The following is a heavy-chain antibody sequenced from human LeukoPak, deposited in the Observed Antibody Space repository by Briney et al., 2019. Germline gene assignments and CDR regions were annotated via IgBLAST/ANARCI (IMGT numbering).Heavy chain of an antibody. CDR1: GFTFSSYS. J-gene: IGHJ4*02. V-gene: IGHV3-48*01. D-gene: IGHD3-3*01. Sequence: PGGSQRLSCAASGFTFSSYSMNWVRQAPGKGLEWVSYISSSSSTIYYADSVKGRFTISRDNAKNSLYLQMNSLRAEDTAVYYCARDQPRVTIFGVVITPDCWGQGTLVTVSS. CDR2: ISSSSSTI. CDR3: ARDQPRVTIFGVVITPDC.